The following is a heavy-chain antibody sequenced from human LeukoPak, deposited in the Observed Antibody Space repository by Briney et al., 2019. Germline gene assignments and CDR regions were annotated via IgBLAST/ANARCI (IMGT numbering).Heavy chain of an antibody. CDR2: ISSSSSYI. V-gene: IGHV3-21*01. J-gene: IGHJ4*02. Sequence: GGSLRLSCAASGFTFSSYSMNWVRQAPGKGLEWVSSISSSSSYIYYADSVKGRFTISRDNAKNSLYLQMNSLRAEDTAVYYCARDLPYYYDSGGYRGGEDYFDYWGQGTPVTVSS. CDR1: GFTFSSYS. CDR3: ARDLPYYYDSGGYRGGEDYFDY. D-gene: IGHD3-22*01.